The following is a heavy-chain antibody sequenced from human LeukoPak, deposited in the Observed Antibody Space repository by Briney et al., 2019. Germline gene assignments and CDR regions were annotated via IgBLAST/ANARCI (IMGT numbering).Heavy chain of an antibody. V-gene: IGHV3-23*01. CDR3: AKEDDVAVAGHGSIDF. CDR1: GFSFSSYA. J-gene: IGHJ4*02. Sequence: GGSLRLSCAASGFSFSSYAMSWVRQAPGKGLEWVSTMDSSGGSTNYADSVEGRFSVSRDNSKNTLYLQMNSLRAEDTAVYYCAKEDDVAVAGHGSIDFWGQGSLVTVSS. CDR2: MDSSGGST. D-gene: IGHD6-19*01.